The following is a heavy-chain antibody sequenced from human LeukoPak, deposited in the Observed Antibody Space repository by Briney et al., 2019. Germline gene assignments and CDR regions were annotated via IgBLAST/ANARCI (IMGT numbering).Heavy chain of an antibody. Sequence: SETLSLTCTVSGGSISSYYWSWIRQPPGKGLEWVGYIYYSGSTNYNPSLKSRVTISVDTSKNQFSLKLSSVPAADTAVYYCARLASGYYSLFDYWGQGTLVTVSS. J-gene: IGHJ4*02. D-gene: IGHD3-22*01. CDR3: ARLASGYYSLFDY. V-gene: IGHV4-59*08. CDR1: GGSISSYY. CDR2: IYYSGST.